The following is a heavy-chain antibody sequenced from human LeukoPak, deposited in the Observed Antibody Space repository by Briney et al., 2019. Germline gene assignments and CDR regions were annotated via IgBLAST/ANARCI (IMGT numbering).Heavy chain of an antibody. V-gene: IGHV3-23*01. CDR2: ITGSGDST. CDR1: GFTFSSYA. Sequence: PRGSLRLSCAASGFTFSSYAMRWVRQAPGKGLEWVSVITGSGDSTYYAASVQGRFTISRDNSKKTLFLQMNSLRAEDTAVYYCANGLRAWFGELSNAPLDYWGQGTLVTVSS. J-gene: IGHJ4*02. CDR3: ANGLRAWFGELSNAPLDY. D-gene: IGHD3-10*01.